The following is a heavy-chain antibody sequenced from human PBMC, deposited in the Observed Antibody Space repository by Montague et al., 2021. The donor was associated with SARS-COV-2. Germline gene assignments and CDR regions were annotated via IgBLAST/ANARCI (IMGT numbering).Heavy chain of an antibody. CDR3: ARGMIRGVTTPFDY. Sequence: SETLSLTYSVSSGSIISSGYYWGWIRQPPGKELEWIGNIYYSGTTXYXXXXQXRGTIAVYTSKNHLSLRLSSVTAADTAVYFCARGMIRGVTTPFDYWGQGSTVTVSS. D-gene: IGHD3-10*01. V-gene: IGHV4-39*02. CDR2: IYYSGTT. CDR1: SGSIISSGYY. J-gene: IGHJ4*02.